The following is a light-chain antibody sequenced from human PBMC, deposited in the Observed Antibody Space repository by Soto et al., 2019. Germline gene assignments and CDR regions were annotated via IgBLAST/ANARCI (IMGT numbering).Light chain of an antibody. CDR1: SSDVGAYNY. V-gene: IGLV2-8*01. CDR2: DVS. CDR3: NSFAGIAHVV. J-gene: IGLJ2*01. Sequence: QSALAQPPSASGSPGQSVTISCTGTSSDVGAYNYVSWYQQHRGKAPKLIIYDVSQRPSGIPDRFSGSKSGNTASLTVSGLQAEDEAVYYCNSFAGIAHVVFGGGTKVTVL.